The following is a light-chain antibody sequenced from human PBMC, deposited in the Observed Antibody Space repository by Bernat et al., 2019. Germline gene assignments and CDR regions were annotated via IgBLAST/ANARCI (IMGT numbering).Light chain of an antibody. CDR3: QYYGTTTRT. V-gene: IGKV3D-20*01. CDR2: GAS. Sequence: EIVLTQSPATLALSPGERATLSCGASQDISTFLAWYQHKAGLAPRFLIYGASNRAPGIPDRFSGSGSGTDFTLTISRLEPEDFAVYYCQYYGTTTRTFGQGTKVEVK. J-gene: IGKJ1*01. CDR1: QDISTF.